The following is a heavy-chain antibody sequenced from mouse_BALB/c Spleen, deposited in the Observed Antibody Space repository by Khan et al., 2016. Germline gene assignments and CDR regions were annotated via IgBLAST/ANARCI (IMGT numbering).Heavy chain of an antibody. V-gene: IGHV6-3*02. CDR2: IRLKSENYAT. Sequence: EVKLEVSGGGLVQPGGSMKLSCVASGFTFSNYWMSWVRQSPEKGLEWVAEIRLKSENYATHYAESVRGKFTISRDDSKSRLYLQMNSLRAEDTGLYYCTVCYHLGAMDYWGQGTSVTVSS. CDR3: TVCYHLGAMDY. CDR1: GFTFSNYW. D-gene: IGHD1-2*01. J-gene: IGHJ4*01.